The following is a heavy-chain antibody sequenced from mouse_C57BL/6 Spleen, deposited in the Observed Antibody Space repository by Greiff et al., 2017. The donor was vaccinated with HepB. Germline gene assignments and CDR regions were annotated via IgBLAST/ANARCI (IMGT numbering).Heavy chain of an antibody. CDR3: ARDYDGYYAFDY. J-gene: IGHJ2*01. CDR2: ISDGGSYT. D-gene: IGHD2-3*01. V-gene: IGHV5-4*01. Sequence: EVKLQESGGGLVKPGGSLKLSCAASGFTFSSYAMSWVRQTPEKRLEWVATISDGGSYTYYPDNVKGRFTISRDNAKNNLYLQMSHLKSEDTAMYYCARDYDGYYAFDYWGQGTTLTVSS. CDR1: GFTFSSYA.